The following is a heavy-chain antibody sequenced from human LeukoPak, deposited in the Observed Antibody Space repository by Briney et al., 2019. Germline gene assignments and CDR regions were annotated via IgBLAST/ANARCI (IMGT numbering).Heavy chain of an antibody. J-gene: IGHJ6*02. CDR2: IYYSGST. D-gene: IGHD3-10*01. CDR1: GGSISSYY. Sequence: PSETLSLTCTVSGGSISSYYWSWIRQPPGKGLEWIGYIYYSGSTNYNPPLKSRVTISVDTSKNQFSLKLSSVTAADTAVYYCARDMVLGVMDVWGQGTTVTVSS. CDR3: ARDMVLGVMDV. V-gene: IGHV4-59*01.